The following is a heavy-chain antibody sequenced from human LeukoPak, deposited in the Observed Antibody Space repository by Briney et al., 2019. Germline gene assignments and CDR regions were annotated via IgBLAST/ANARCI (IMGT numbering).Heavy chain of an antibody. D-gene: IGHD5-18*01. CDR1: GGPMSSYY. J-gene: IGHJ3*02. Sequence: SETLSLTCTVSGGPMSSYYWIWIRQPPGKGLEWIGYIYYSGSTNYNPSLKSRVTISVDTSKNQFSLKLSSVTAADTAVYYCARDIPGYSYVSAFDTWGQGTMVTVSS. CDR3: ARDIPGYSYVSAFDT. CDR2: IYYSGST. V-gene: IGHV4-59*01.